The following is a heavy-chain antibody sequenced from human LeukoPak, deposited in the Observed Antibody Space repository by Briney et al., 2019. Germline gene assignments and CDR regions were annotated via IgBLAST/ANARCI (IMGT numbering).Heavy chain of an antibody. CDR2: IYYSGST. V-gene: IGHV4-39*07. D-gene: IGHD6-19*01. CDR3: ARNFSSGWFDY. CDR1: GGSISSSNYY. J-gene: IGHJ4*02. Sequence: SETLSLTCTVSGGSISSSNYYWGWIRQPPGKGLEWIGSIYYSGSTSYNPSLKSRVTISVDTSKNQFSLRLSSVTAADTAVYYCARNFSSGWFDYWGQGTLVTVSS.